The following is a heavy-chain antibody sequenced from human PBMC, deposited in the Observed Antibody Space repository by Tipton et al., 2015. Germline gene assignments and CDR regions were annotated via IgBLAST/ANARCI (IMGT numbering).Heavy chain of an antibody. V-gene: IGHV4-39*01. D-gene: IGHD6-19*01. J-gene: IGHJ3*02. CDR3: ARQSGESSGWPSAFDI. Sequence: TLSLTCSVSGGSISSSSYYWGWIRQPPGKGLEWIGSIYYSGSTYYNPSLKSQVTISVDTSKNQFSLKLSSVTAADTAVYYCARQSGESSGWPSAFDIWGQGTMVTVSS. CDR2: IYYSGST. CDR1: GGSISSSSYY.